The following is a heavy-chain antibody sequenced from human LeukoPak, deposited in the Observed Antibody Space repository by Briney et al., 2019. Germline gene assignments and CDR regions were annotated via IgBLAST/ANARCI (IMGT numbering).Heavy chain of an antibody. Sequence: GGSLRLSCAASGFTFSSYEMNWVRQAPGKGLEWVSYISSSGSTIYYADSVKGRFTISRDNAKNSLSLQMNSLRAEDTAVYYCARETPDSSGWDWGQGTLVTVSS. J-gene: IGHJ4*02. CDR2: ISSSGSTI. D-gene: IGHD6-19*01. CDR1: GFTFSSYE. V-gene: IGHV3-48*03. CDR3: ARETPDSSGWD.